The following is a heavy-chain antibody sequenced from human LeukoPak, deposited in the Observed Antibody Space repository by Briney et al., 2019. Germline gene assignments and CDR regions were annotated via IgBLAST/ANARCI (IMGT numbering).Heavy chain of an antibody. Sequence: SETLSLTCTVSGGSISSYYWSWIRQPPGKGLEWIGYIYYSGSTNYNPSLQSRVTISVDTSKNQFSLKLSSVTAADTAVYYCARLVPPPGSLQRGTVTTYRDRSYYYYYGMDVWGQGTTVTVSS. V-gene: IGHV4-59*08. D-gene: IGHD4-17*01. CDR3: ARLVPPPGSLQRGTVTTYRDRSYYYYYGMDV. CDR2: IYYSGST. CDR1: GGSISSYY. J-gene: IGHJ6*02.